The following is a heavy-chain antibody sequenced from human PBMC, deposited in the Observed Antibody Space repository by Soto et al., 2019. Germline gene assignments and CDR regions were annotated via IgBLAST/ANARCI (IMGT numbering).Heavy chain of an antibody. J-gene: IGHJ3*02. Sequence: PGGSLRLSCAASGFTFSSYEMNWVRQAPGKGLEWVSYISSSGSTIYYADSVKGRFTISRDNAKNSLYLQMNSLRAEDTAVYYRAREGADYYYDSSGYGDAFDIWGQGTMVTVSS. V-gene: IGHV3-48*03. CDR2: ISSSGSTI. CDR1: GFTFSSYE. D-gene: IGHD3-22*01. CDR3: AREGADYYYDSSGYGDAFDI.